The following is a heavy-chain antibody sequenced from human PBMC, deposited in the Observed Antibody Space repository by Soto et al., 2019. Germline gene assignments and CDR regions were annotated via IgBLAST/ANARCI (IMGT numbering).Heavy chain of an antibody. V-gene: IGHV3-30-3*01. Sequence: QVQLVEFGGGVVQPGRSLRLSCAASGFTFSGYAMHWVRQAPGKGLEWVAVISYDGSNKYYADSVKGRFTISRDNSKNTLYLQMNSLRAEDTAVYYCARDTQNYYDFWSGYFSVWGQGTLVTVSS. D-gene: IGHD3-3*01. J-gene: IGHJ4*02. CDR1: GFTFSGYA. CDR2: ISYDGSNK. CDR3: ARDTQNYYDFWSGYFSV.